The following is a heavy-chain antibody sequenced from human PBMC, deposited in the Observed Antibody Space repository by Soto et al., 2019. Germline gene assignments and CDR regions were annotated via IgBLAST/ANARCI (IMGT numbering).Heavy chain of an antibody. Sequence: QVQLEESGGGVVQPGRSLRLSCAASGFTFSRHTMHWVRQAPCKGLEWVASISYDGSNKYYADSVKGRFTISRDNSKNTLSVQMDSLRAEDTAVYYCARDRLRLGELSLLGYFDYWGQGTLVTVSS. V-gene: IGHV3-30*04. J-gene: IGHJ4*02. CDR3: ARDRLRLGELSLLGYFDY. CDR1: GFTFSRHT. CDR2: ISYDGSNK. D-gene: IGHD3-16*02.